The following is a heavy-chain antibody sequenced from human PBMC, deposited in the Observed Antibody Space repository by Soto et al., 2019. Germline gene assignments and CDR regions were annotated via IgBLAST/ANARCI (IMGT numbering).Heavy chain of an antibody. Sequence: QVQLEQSGAEVKKPGSSVTVSCKASGGTFSNSAISWVRQAPGQGLEWMGGIMPIFRTPDYAQKFQGRVTITADESTTTAYFELRGLRSEDTAVYYCARDEDRQQLGGNYYYIMDVWGQGTTVTVSS. D-gene: IGHD3-10*01. CDR2: IMPIFRTP. CDR1: GGTFSNSA. V-gene: IGHV1-69*12. CDR3: ARDEDRQQLGGNYYYIMDV. J-gene: IGHJ6*02.